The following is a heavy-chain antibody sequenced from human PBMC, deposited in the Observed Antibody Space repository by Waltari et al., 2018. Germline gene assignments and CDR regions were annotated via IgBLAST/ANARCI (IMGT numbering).Heavy chain of an antibody. CDR2: IYHSGST. CDR1: GYSISSGYY. J-gene: IGHJ4*02. D-gene: IGHD5-18*01. Sequence: QVQLQASGPGLVKPSETLSLTCAVSGYSISSGYYWGWIRQPPGKGLEWIGSIYHSGSTDYNPSLKSRVTISVDTSKNQFSLKLSSVTAADTAVYYCARDVDTAMVKDYWGQGTLVTVSS. V-gene: IGHV4-38-2*02. CDR3: ARDVDTAMVKDY.